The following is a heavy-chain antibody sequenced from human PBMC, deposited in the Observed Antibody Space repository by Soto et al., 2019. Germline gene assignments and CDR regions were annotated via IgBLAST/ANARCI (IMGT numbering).Heavy chain of an antibody. J-gene: IGHJ2*01. V-gene: IGHV3-23*01. CDR2: IPGGGGAT. CDR1: GFTVSAYA. CDR3: AKFEGHPLEYWYLDF. Sequence: EVQLLESGGGLVQPGGSLRLSCAASGFTVSAYAMGWVRQAPGKGLEWVSTIPGGGGATQYADSVKGRFTISRDDSKNTMYAQMNSLRAEDTAVYYCAKFEGHPLEYWYLDFWGRGTLVTVSS. D-gene: IGHD1-1*01.